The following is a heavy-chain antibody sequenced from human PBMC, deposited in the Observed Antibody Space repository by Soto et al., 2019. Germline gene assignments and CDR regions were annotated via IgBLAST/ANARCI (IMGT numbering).Heavy chain of an antibody. CDR3: ARDGYFDY. Sequence: ASVKVSCKASGYTFINYGIAWVRQAPGQGLEWMGWISANNGNTNYAQKFQGRVTMTTDTSTSTMYMELRSLRSDDTAGYYCARDGYFDYWGPRTLVTVSS. CDR2: ISANNGNT. CDR1: GYTFINYG. V-gene: IGHV1-18*01. J-gene: IGHJ4*02.